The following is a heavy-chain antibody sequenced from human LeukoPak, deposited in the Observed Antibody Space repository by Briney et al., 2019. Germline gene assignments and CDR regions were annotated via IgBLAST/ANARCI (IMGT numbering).Heavy chain of an antibody. CDR3: ARGGGGLGY. D-gene: IGHD3-16*01. CDR2: IKGDGGTT. Sequence: PGGSLRLSCAASGFTFSSFWMHWVRQAPGKGLDWVSSIKGDGGTTNYADSVKGRFTISRDNAKNTLYLQMNSLRAEDTAVYYCARGGGGLGYWGQGTLVTVSS. CDR1: GFTFSSFW. J-gene: IGHJ4*02. V-gene: IGHV3-74*01.